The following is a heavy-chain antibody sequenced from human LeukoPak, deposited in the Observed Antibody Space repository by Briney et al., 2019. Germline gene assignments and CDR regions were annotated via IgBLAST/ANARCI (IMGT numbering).Heavy chain of an antibody. Sequence: GASAKVSCKASGYTFTSSGISWVRQTPGQGLEWMGWISAYNGNTNYAQKLQGRVTMTTDTSTSTAYMELRSLRSDDTAVYYCARDYDILTGIQTYGMDVWGQGTTVTVSS. D-gene: IGHD3-9*01. CDR2: ISAYNGNT. CDR3: ARDYDILTGIQTYGMDV. V-gene: IGHV1-18*01. J-gene: IGHJ6*02. CDR1: GYTFTSSG.